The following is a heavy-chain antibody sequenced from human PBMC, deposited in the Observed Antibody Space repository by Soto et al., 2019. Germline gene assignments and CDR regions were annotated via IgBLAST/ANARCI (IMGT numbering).Heavy chain of an antibody. V-gene: IGHV4-30-4*01. Sequence: SETLSLTCTVSGGSISSGDYYWSWIRQPPGKGLEWIGYIYYSGSTYYNPSLKSRVTISVDTSKNQFSLKLSSVTAADTAVYYCDHYGADWYFDLWGRGTLVTVSS. J-gene: IGHJ2*01. D-gene: IGHD3-10*01. CDR2: IYYSGST. CDR1: GGSISSGDYY. CDR3: DHYGADWYFDL.